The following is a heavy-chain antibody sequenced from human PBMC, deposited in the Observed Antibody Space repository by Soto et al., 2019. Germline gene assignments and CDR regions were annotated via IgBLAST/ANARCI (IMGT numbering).Heavy chain of an antibody. V-gene: IGHV4-39*01. Sequence: SETLSLTCTVSGGSIRSNSYYWGWIRQPPGKGLEWIGIIYYSGSTYYSPSLKSRVTISVDTSKNQFSLKLTSVTAADTAVYYCARLMTVTTRAFDYWGQGSLVTVSS. CDR3: ARLMTVTTRAFDY. D-gene: IGHD4-17*01. CDR2: IYYSGST. CDR1: GGSIRSNSYY. J-gene: IGHJ4*02.